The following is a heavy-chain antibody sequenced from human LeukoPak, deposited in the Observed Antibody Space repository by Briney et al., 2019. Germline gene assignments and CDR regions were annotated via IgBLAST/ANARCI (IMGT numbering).Heavy chain of an antibody. V-gene: IGHV3-23*01. J-gene: IGHJ4*02. D-gene: IGHD3-10*01. CDR3: AKDQRRGITMVRGVPVD. Sequence: GGSLRLSCAASGFTFSSHGMNWVRQAPGKGLEWVSGIIPSGHTTYYADSVRGRFTISRDNSRNTLYLQMNSLRAEDTAVYYCAKDQRRGITMVRGVPVDWGQGTLVTVSS. CDR1: GFTFSSHG. CDR2: IIPSGHTT.